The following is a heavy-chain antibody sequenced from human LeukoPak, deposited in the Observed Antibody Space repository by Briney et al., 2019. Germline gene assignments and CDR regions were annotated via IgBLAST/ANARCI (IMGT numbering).Heavy chain of an antibody. CDR1: GFTFSSYG. D-gene: IGHD4-17*01. V-gene: IGHV3-7*01. CDR2: INQDGSEK. CDR3: ARGRVNTDY. J-gene: IGHJ4*02. Sequence: HPGRSLRLSCAASGFTFSSYGMHWVRQAPGKGLEWVANINQDGSEKYYVDSMKGRFTISRDNAKNSLYLQMNSLRAEDTAVYYCARGRVNTDYWGQGTLVTVSS.